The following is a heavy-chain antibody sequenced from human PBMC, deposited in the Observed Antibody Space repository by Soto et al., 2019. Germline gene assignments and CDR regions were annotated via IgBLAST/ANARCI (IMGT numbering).Heavy chain of an antibody. D-gene: IGHD3-22*01. Sequence: GGSLRLSCAASGFSFSSYAMSWVRQAPGKGLEWVSALSGSGGGTYYADSVKGRLTISRDNSKNTLYLQMNSLRAEDTAIYYCAKSSDYYLTSYYFDYWGQGTLVTVSS. CDR1: GFSFSSYA. V-gene: IGHV3-23*01. J-gene: IGHJ4*02. CDR2: LSGSGGGT. CDR3: AKSSDYYLTSYYFDY.